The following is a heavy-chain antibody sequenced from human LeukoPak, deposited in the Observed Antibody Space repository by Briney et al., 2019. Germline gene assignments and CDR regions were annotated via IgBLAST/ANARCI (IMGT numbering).Heavy chain of an antibody. D-gene: IGHD3-3*01. V-gene: IGHV1-8*01. J-gene: IGHJ6*03. CDR1: GYTFTSYD. CDR2: MNPNSGNR. CDR3: ARGPSVTIFGVVNNYYYYYMDV. Sequence: ASVKVSCKASGYTFTSYDINWVRQATGQGLEWMGWMNPNSGNRGYAQKFQGRVTMTRNTSISTAYMELSSLRSEDTAVYYCARGPSVTIFGVVNNYYYYYMDVWGKGTTVTVSS.